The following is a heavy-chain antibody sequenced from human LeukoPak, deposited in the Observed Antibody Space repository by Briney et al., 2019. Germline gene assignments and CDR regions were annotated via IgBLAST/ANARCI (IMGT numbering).Heavy chain of an antibody. D-gene: IGHD6-13*01. CDR2: ISAYNGNT. J-gene: IGHJ5*02. Sequence: ASVKVSCKASGYTFTSYAMNWVRQAPGQGLEWMGWISAYNGNTNYAQKLQGRVTMTTDTSTSTAYMELRSLRSDDTAVYYCARGAAAGKGSNNWFDPWGQGTLVTVSS. V-gene: IGHV1-18*01. CDR1: GYTFTSYA. CDR3: ARGAAAGKGSNNWFDP.